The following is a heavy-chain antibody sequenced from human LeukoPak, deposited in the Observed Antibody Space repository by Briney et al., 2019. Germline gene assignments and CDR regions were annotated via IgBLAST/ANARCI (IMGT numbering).Heavy chain of an antibody. V-gene: IGHV3-30*18. CDR3: ANDYDSSGYYSLDY. CDR2: ISYDGSNK. D-gene: IGHD3-22*01. Sequence: GGSLRLSCAASGFTFSSYGMHWVRQAPGKGLEWVAIISYDGSNKYYADSVKGRFTIFRDNSKNTLYLQMNSLRPEDTAVYYCANDYDSSGYYSLDYWGQRTLVTVSS. CDR1: GFTFSSYG. J-gene: IGHJ4*02.